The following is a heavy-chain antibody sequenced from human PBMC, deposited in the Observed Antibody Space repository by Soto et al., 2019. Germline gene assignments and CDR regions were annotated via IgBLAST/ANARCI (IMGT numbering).Heavy chain of an antibody. CDR2: IIPIFGTA. V-gene: IGHV1-69*13. CDR1: GGTFSSYA. J-gene: IGHJ5*02. D-gene: IGHD4-17*01. Sequence: SVKVSCKASGGTFSSYAISWVRQAPGQGLEWMGGIIPIFGTANYAQKFQGRVTITADESTSTAYMELSSLRSEDTAVYYCAIRGLRDFREDWFDPWGQGTLVTVSS. CDR3: AIRGLRDFREDWFDP.